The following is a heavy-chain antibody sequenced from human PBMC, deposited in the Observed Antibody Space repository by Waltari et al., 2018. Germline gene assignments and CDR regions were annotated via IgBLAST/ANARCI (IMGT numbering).Heavy chain of an antibody. D-gene: IGHD6-13*01. CDR1: GFTFDDYA. V-gene: IGHV3-9*01. CDR2: ISGNSGSI. J-gene: IGHJ4*02. Sequence: EVQLVESGGGLVQPGRSLRLSCAASGFTFDDYAMHWVRQAPGKGLEWVAGISGNSGSIGYADSVKGRFTISRDNAKNSLYLQMNSLRAEDTALYYCAKVAAAGTFDYWGQGTLVTVSS. CDR3: AKVAAAGTFDY.